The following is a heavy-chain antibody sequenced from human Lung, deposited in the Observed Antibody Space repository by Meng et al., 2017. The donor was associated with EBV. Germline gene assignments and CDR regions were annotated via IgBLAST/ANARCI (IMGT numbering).Heavy chain of an antibody. V-gene: IGHV2-5*02. Sequence: QITLKESGPTLVKPXXXXTLPCSFSGSPLSTRGVGVGWIRQPPGKALEWLVLIYWDDDKRYNPSLKSRLTITKDTSKNQVVLTVTNMDPVDTATYYCAHLITARPFDYWGQGTLVTVSS. CDR2: IYWDDDK. J-gene: IGHJ4*02. D-gene: IGHD6-6*01. CDR1: GSPLSTRGVG. CDR3: AHLITARPFDY.